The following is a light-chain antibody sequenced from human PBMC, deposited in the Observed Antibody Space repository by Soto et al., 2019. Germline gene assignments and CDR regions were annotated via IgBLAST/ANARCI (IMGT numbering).Light chain of an antibody. CDR3: QQYNYRRT. J-gene: IGKJ1*01. CDR2: AAS. Sequence: DIQLTQSPSCLSASVGDRVTLTCRASQSISNYLNWYQQKPGKAPKLLIYAASSLQGGVPSRFSGSGSGTDFTLTISSLQPDDFATYYCQQYNYRRTFGQGTKVDIK. CDR1: QSISNY. V-gene: IGKV1-39*01.